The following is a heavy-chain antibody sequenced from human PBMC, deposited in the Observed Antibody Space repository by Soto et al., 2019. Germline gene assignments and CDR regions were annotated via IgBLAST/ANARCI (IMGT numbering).Heavy chain of an antibody. CDR2: ISGSGGST. D-gene: IGHD3-22*01. CDR3: AKPVGYYYDSSGYPPPFDY. V-gene: IGHV3-23*01. CDR1: GFTFSSYA. J-gene: IGHJ4*02. Sequence: QPGGSLRLSCAAPGFTFSSYAMSWVRQAPGKGLEWVSAISGSGGSTYYADSVKGRFTISRDNSKNTLYLQMNSLRAEDTAVYYCAKPVGYYYDSSGYPPPFDYWGQGTLVTVSS.